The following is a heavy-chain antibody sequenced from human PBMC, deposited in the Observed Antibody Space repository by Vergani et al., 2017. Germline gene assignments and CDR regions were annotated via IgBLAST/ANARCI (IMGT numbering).Heavy chain of an antibody. Sequence: QVQLVQSGAEVKKPGASVKVSCKASGYTFTGYYMHWVRQAPGQGLEGMGWINPNSGGTNYAQKFQGRVTMTRDTSISTAYMELSRLRSDDTAVYYCARDGASSGWYVGWFDPWGQGTLVTVSS. V-gene: IGHV1-2*02. J-gene: IGHJ5*02. CDR2: INPNSGGT. CDR3: ARDGASSGWYVGWFDP. D-gene: IGHD6-19*01. CDR1: GYTFTGYY.